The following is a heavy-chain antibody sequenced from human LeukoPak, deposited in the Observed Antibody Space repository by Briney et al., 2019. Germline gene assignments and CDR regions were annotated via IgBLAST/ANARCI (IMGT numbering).Heavy chain of an antibody. Sequence: GGSLRLSCAASGFTYSSDATSWVRQAPGKGLEWVSGISGSGGSTKYAGSVKGRFTISRDNSKYTLYLQMNSLRAEDTAVYYCAKDLPPWYMDVWGKGTTVTVSS. V-gene: IGHV3-23*01. CDR3: AKDLPPWYMDV. D-gene: IGHD5/OR15-5a*01. CDR2: ISGSGGST. CDR1: GFTYSSDA. J-gene: IGHJ6*03.